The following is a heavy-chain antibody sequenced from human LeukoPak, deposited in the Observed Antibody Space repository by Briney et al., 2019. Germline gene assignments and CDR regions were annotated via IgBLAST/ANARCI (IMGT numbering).Heavy chain of an antibody. D-gene: IGHD6-6*01. Sequence: PSETLSLTCTVSGGSISSYYWSWIRQPPGKGLERIGYIYYSGSTNYNPSLKSRVTISVDTSKNQFSLKLSSVTAADTAVYYCARGYSSSSEPFDYWGQGTLVTVSS. J-gene: IGHJ4*02. CDR3: ARGYSSSSEPFDY. V-gene: IGHV4-59*01. CDR2: IYYSGST. CDR1: GGSISSYY.